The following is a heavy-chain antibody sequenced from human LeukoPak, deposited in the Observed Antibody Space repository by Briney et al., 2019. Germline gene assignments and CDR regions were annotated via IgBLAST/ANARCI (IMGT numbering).Heavy chain of an antibody. V-gene: IGHV3-74*01. CDR1: GFTFSSYW. CDR3: ARDTAIREFDY. D-gene: IGHD5-18*01. CDR2: INSDGGST. J-gene: IGHJ4*02. Sequence: GGSLRLSCAASGFTFSSYWMHWVRQAPGKGLVWVSRINSDGGSTSYADSVKGRFTISRDNAKNTLYLQMNSLGAEDTAVYYCARDTAIREFDYWGQGTLVTVSS.